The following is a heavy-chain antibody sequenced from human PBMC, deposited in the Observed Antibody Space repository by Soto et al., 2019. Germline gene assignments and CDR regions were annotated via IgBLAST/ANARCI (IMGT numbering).Heavy chain of an antibody. Sequence: GGSLRLSCAASGFTFSSYAMHWVRQAPGKGLEWVAVISYDGSNKYYADSVKGRFTISRDNSKNTLYLQMNSLRAEDTAVYYCARCLRYFDWFPETAADYWGQGTLVTVSS. CDR1: GFTFSSYA. D-gene: IGHD3-9*01. CDR3: ARCLRYFDWFPETAADY. V-gene: IGHV3-30-3*01. J-gene: IGHJ4*02. CDR2: ISYDGSNK.